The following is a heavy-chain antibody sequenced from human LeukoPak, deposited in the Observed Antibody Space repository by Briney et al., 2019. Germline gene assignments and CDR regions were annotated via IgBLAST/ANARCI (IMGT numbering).Heavy chain of an antibody. Sequence: ASVKVSCKVSGYTLTELSMHWVRQAPGKGLEWMGGFDPEDGETIYAQKFQGRVTMTEDTSTDTAYMELSSLRSEDTAVYYCATVGGVYIAARPDGDYWGQGTLVTVSS. CDR3: ATVGGVYIAARPDGDY. CDR2: FDPEDGET. CDR1: GYTLTELS. D-gene: IGHD6-6*01. V-gene: IGHV1-24*01. J-gene: IGHJ4*02.